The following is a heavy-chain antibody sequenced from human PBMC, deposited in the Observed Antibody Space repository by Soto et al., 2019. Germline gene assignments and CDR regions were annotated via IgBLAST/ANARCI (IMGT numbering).Heavy chain of an antibody. Sequence: EVQLVESGGGLVQPGGSLRLSCAASGFTFSDHYMDWVRQPPGKGLEWVGRTTNKANTYTTKYAASVEGRFTISRDDSKNSLYLQMNSLRSKDTAVYYCARDLSGSGVVYWGRGTLVTVSS. CDR3: ARDLSGSGVVY. J-gene: IGHJ4*02. CDR2: TTNKANTYTT. D-gene: IGHD1-26*01. V-gene: IGHV3-72*01. CDR1: GFTFSDHY.